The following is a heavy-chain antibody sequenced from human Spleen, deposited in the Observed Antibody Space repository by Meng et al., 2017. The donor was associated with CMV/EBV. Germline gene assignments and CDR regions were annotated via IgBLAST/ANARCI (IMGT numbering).Heavy chain of an antibody. D-gene: IGHD4-11*01. V-gene: IGHV3-30*03. Sequence: GESLKISCAASGFTFSSYSMNWVRQAPGKGLEWVAVISNDGSNKDYADSAKGRFTISRDNSKNTLYLQMDSLRGEDTAVYFCARDGSPTVYFNYWGQGTLVTVSS. CDR1: GFTFSSYS. CDR2: ISNDGSNK. J-gene: IGHJ4*02. CDR3: ARDGSPTVYFNY.